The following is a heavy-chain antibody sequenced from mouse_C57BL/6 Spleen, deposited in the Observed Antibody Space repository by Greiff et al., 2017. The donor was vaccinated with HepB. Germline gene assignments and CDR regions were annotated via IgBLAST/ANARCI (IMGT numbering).Heavy chain of an antibody. CDR1: GYTFTSYW. V-gene: IGHV1-55*01. CDR3: ARRDYGSSP. Sequence: VQRVESGAELVKPGASVKMSCKASGYTFTSYWITWVKQRPGQGLEWIGDIYPGSGSTNYNEKFKSKATLTVDTSSSTAYMQLSSLTSEDSAVYYCARRDYGSSPWGQGTLVTVSA. J-gene: IGHJ3*01. D-gene: IGHD1-1*01. CDR2: IYPGSGST.